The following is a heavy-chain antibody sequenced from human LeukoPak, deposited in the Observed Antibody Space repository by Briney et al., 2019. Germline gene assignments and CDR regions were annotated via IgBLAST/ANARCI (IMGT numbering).Heavy chain of an antibody. V-gene: IGHV3-30*15. Sequence: GESLRLSCAVSGFTFSNHAMHWVRQAPGKGLEWVADISYDGTIKKNADSVKGRFTISRDSSKNTLSLEVSSLRVEDTAVYFCARGRIVKKFGVGYWGQGSRVTVSS. J-gene: IGHJ4*02. CDR2: ISYDGTIK. CDR1: GFTFSNHA. D-gene: IGHD3-10*01. CDR3: ARGRIVKKFGVGY.